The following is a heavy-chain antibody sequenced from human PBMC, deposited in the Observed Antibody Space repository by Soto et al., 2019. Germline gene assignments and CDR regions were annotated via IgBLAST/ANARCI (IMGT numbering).Heavy chain of an antibody. J-gene: IGHJ2*01. V-gene: IGHV3-21*01. CDR2: ISSSSSYI. D-gene: IGHD2-2*01. Sequence: GGSLRLSCAASGFTFSSYSMNWVRQAPGKGLEWVSSISSSSSYIYYADSVKGRFTISRDNAKNSLYLQMNSLRAEDTAVYYCARWYCSSTSCYHPDWYFDLWGRGTLVTVSS. CDR1: GFTFSSYS. CDR3: ARWYCSSTSCYHPDWYFDL.